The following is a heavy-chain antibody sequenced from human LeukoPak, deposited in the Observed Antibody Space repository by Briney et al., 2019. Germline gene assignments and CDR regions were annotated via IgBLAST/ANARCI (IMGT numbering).Heavy chain of an antibody. CDR2: IYPGDSDT. CDR3: ARHQSPYSSGWPNAFDI. V-gene: IGHV5-51*01. D-gene: IGHD6-19*01. J-gene: IGHJ3*02. CDR1: GYSFTSYW. Sequence: GESLKISCKGSGYSFTSYWIGWVRQMPVKGLEWMGIIYPGDSDTRYSPSFQGQVTISADKSISTAYLQWSSLKASDTAMYYCARHQSPYSSGWPNAFDIWGQGTMVTVSS.